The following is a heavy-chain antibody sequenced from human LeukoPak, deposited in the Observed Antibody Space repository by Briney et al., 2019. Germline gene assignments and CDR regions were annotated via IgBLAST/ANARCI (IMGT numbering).Heavy chain of an antibody. V-gene: IGHV4-59*08. D-gene: IGHD5-18*01. CDR1: GGSISSYY. Sequence: SETLSLTCTVSGGSISSYYWSWIRQPPGKGLEWIGYIYYSGSTNYNPSLKSRVTISVDTSKNQFSLKLSSVTAADTAVYYCASLSGLQEGAFDIWGQGTMVTVSS. CDR2: IYYSGST. J-gene: IGHJ3*02. CDR3: ASLSGLQEGAFDI.